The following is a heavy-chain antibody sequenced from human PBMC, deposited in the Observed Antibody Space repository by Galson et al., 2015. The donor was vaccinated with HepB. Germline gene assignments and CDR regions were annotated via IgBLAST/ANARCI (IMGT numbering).Heavy chain of an antibody. D-gene: IGHD6-19*01. CDR3: AKDTSVSGVFDH. V-gene: IGHV3-23*01. CDR1: GFTFSSYV. CDR2: ISGTGGST. Sequence: SLRLSCAASGFTFSSYVMSWVRQAPGKGLEWVSAISGTGGSTYYADSVKGRFTISRDNSKNTLYVQMNSLRAEDTAVYYCAKDTSVSGVFDHWGQGILVTVSS. J-gene: IGHJ4*02.